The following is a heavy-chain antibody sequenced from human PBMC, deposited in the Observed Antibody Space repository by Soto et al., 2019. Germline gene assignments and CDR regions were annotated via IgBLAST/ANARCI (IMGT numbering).Heavy chain of an antibody. CDR2: IYYSGGT. D-gene: IGHD3-22*01. Sequence: SETLSLTCTVSGGSVSSGSYYWSWIRQPPGKGLEWIGYIYYSGGTNYNPSLKSRVTISVDTSKNQFSLKLSSVTAADTAVYYCARAPYYYDSSGYPYYFDYWGQGTLVTVSS. CDR1: GGSVSSGSYY. V-gene: IGHV4-61*01. CDR3: ARAPYYYDSSGYPYYFDY. J-gene: IGHJ4*02.